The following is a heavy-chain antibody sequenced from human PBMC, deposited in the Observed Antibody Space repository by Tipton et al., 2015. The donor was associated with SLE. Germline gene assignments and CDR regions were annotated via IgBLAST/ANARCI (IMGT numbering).Heavy chain of an antibody. CDR2: ISAYNGNT. D-gene: IGHD3-3*01. CDR1: GYTFTSYG. CDR3: ARAGGVFGVVNKYYYYYMDV. J-gene: IGHJ6*03. Sequence: QLVQSGAEVKKPGASVKVSCKASGYTFTSYGISWVRQAPGQGLEWMGWISAYNGNTNYAQKLKGRVTMTTDTSTSTAYMELRSLRSDDTAVYYCARAGGVFGVVNKYYYYYMDVWGKGTTVTVSS. V-gene: IGHV1-18*01.